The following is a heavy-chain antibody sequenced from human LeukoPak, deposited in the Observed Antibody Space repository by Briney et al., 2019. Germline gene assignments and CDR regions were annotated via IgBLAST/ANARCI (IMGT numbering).Heavy chain of an antibody. Sequence: PGGSLRLSCAASGFTFSSYGMHWVRQAPGKGLEGVAFISYDGSRKYYADSVKGRFTISRDNSKNILYLQMNSLRAEDTAVYYSTRHACTTCSYNWFDPWGQGTLVTVSS. CDR3: TRHACTTCSYNWFDP. CDR2: ISYDGSRK. CDR1: GFTFSSYG. J-gene: IGHJ5*02. D-gene: IGHD2-2*01. V-gene: IGHV3-30*03.